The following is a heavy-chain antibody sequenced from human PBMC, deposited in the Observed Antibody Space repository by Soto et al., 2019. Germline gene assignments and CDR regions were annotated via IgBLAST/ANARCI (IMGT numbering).Heavy chain of an antibody. J-gene: IGHJ6*02. Sequence: ASVKVSCKASGYDFTAYDINWVRQASGQGLEWMGWMNPINGAAGSARRFQGRIPMTRNTATGTAYLELTSLRSDDSAVCYCGRGPSPRAPAGGTPYYYAMDVWGQGTTVTVSS. V-gene: IGHV1-8*02. D-gene: IGHD6-13*01. CDR3: GRGPSPRAPAGGTPYYYAMDV. CDR1: GYDFTAYD. CDR2: MNPINGAA.